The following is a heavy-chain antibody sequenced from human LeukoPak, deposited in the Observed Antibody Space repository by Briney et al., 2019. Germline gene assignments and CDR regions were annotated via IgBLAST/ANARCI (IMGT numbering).Heavy chain of an antibody. Sequence: SETLSLTCAVYGVSFSGYYWSWTRQPPGKGLEWIGEINHSGSTNYNPSLKSRVTISVDTSKNQFSLKLSSVTAADTAVYYCARGRGGWPLYHYYGMDVWGQGTTVTVSS. CDR1: GVSFSGYY. CDR2: INHSGST. CDR3: ARGRGGWPLYHYYGMDV. D-gene: IGHD6-19*01. V-gene: IGHV4-34*01. J-gene: IGHJ6*02.